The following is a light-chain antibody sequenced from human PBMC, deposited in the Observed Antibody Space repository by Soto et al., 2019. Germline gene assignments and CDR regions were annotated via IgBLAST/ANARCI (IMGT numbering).Light chain of an antibody. Sequence: QSVLTQPASVSGSPGQSIAISCTGTSGDIGGYNYVSWYQQHPGRAPKLMIYDVSNRPSGVSNRFSGSNSGNTASLTVSGLQAEDEAVYYCCSYGGYSTYVFAPGTKVTVL. CDR3: CSYGGYSTYV. CDR2: DVS. CDR1: SGDIGGYNY. V-gene: IGLV2-14*03. J-gene: IGLJ1*01.